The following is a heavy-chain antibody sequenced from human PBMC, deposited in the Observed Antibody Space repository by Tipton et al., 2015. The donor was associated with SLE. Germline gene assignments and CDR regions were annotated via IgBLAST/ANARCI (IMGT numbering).Heavy chain of an antibody. CDR2: IRYDGSNK. J-gene: IGHJ4*02. CDR1: GITFSSYG. Sequence: SLRLSCAASGITFSSYGMHWVRQAPGKGLEWVAFIRYDGSNKYYADSVKGRFTISRDKSKNTLYLQMNSLRAEDTAVYYCARETLTYYYGSGSYYNGGYFDYWGQGTLVTVSS. V-gene: IGHV3-30*02. D-gene: IGHD3-10*01. CDR3: ARETLTYYYGSGSYYNGGYFDY.